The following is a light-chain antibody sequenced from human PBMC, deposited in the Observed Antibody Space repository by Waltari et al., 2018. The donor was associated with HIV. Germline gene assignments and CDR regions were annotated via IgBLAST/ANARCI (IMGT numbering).Light chain of an antibody. CDR3: GTWDASRSAGV. CDR2: DNN. CDR1: NSNLGNYY. V-gene: IGLV1-51*01. Sequence: SVLTQPPSVSAAPGQKVTISCPGINSNLGNYYVSWYQLLPGAAPKLLIDDNNKRPSGIPDRFSGSKSGTSATLDITGLQTGDEADYYCGTWDASRSAGVFGGGTKLTVL. J-gene: IGLJ3*02.